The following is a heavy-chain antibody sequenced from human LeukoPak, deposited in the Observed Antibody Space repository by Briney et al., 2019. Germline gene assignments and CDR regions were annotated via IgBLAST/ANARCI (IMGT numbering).Heavy chain of an antibody. CDR2: INSDGSST. J-gene: IGHJ4*02. CDR3: IRPRDVHNSVFGY. Sequence: GSLRLSCAASGFTFSSYWMHWVRQAPGNGLVWVSRINSDGSSTDYADSVKGRFTISRDNAKNTLYLQMHSLRAEDTAVYYCIRPRDVHNSVFGYWGQGTLVTVSS. D-gene: IGHD5-24*01. CDR1: GFTFSSYW. V-gene: IGHV3-74*01.